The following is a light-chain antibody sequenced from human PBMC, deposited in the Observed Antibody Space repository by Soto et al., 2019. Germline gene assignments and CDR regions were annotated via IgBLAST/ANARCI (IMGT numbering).Light chain of an antibody. V-gene: IGKV3-20*01. CDR1: QSVSSSY. CDR3: QQYGSSPIT. Sequence: EIVLTQSPGTLSLSPGERATLSCRASQSVSSSYLAWYQQYPGQAPRLLIYGASSRATGIPERFSGSGSGTDFSLTISRLEPEDFAVYYCQQYGSSPITFGPGTKVDIK. J-gene: IGKJ3*01. CDR2: GAS.